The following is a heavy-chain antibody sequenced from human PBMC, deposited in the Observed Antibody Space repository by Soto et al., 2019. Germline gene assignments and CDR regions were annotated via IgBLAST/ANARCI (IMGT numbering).Heavy chain of an antibody. CDR1: GFTFSSYV. CDR2: ISYDGSNK. Sequence: QVQLVESGGGVVQPGRSLRLSCAASGFTFSSYVMHWVRQAPGKGLEWVAVISYDGSNKYYADSVKGRFTISRDNSKNTLYLQMNSLRAEDTAVYYCAKDHGYSSSWTGCDYWGQGTLVTVSS. J-gene: IGHJ4*02. CDR3: AKDHGYSSSWTGCDY. V-gene: IGHV3-30*18. D-gene: IGHD6-13*01.